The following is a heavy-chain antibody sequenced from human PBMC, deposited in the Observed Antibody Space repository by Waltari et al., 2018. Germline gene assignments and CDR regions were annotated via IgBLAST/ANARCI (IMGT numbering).Heavy chain of an antibody. CDR2: INAGNGNT. CDR3: ARGPRPITMVQVYYFDY. D-gene: IGHD3-10*01. Sequence: QVQLVQSGAEVKKPGASVKVSCKASGYTFTSYAMHWVRQAPGQRLEWMGWINAGNGNTKYSQKFQGGVTITRDTSASTAYMELSSLRSEDTAVYYCARGPRPITMVQVYYFDYWGQGTLVTVSS. CDR1: GYTFTSYA. J-gene: IGHJ4*02. V-gene: IGHV1-3*01.